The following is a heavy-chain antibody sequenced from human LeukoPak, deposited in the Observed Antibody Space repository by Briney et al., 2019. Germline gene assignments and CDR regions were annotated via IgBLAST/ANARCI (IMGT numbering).Heavy chain of an antibody. CDR3: ARIAAAGHFDY. D-gene: IGHD6-13*01. V-gene: IGHV4-59*01. CDR2: IYYSGST. CDR1: GGSISSYY. J-gene: IGHJ4*02. Sequence: SETLSLTCTVSGGSISSYYWSWIRQPPGKGLEWIGYIYYSGSTNYNPSLKSRVTISVDTSKNQFSLKLSPVTATDTAVYYCARIAAAGHFDYWGQGTLVTVSS.